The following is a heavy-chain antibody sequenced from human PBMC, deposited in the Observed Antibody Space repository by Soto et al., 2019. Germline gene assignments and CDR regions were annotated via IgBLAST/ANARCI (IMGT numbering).Heavy chain of an antibody. V-gene: IGHV1-69*08. J-gene: IGHJ6*02. CDR3: AGEDRDRETGLVPAAIDGMDV. CDR2: IIPIFGIP. Sequence: QVQLVQSGAEVKKPGSSVKVSCKASGGTFSRYSITWVRQAPGHGLEWIGRIIPIFGIPTYAQKFQGRVTFTADESTRTAYMELSSLRSDDTAVYYCAGEDRDRETGLVPAAIDGMDVWGQGTTVTVSS. D-gene: IGHD2-2*01. CDR1: GGTFSRYS.